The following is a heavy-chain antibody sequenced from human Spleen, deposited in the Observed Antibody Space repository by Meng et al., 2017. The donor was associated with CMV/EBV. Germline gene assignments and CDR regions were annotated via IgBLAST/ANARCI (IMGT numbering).Heavy chain of an antibody. D-gene: IGHD3-3*01. J-gene: IGHJ4*02. Sequence: SETLSLTCTVSGGSISSGDYYWSWIRQPPGKGLQWIGSIYPSGDTYYNSSLKSRVTISIDTSKNQFSLKLSSMTATDTAVYYCARATTIFGVVSDYWGQGTLVTVSS. CDR1: GGSISSGDYY. V-gene: IGHV4-39*07. CDR2: IYPSGDT. CDR3: ARATTIFGVVSDY.